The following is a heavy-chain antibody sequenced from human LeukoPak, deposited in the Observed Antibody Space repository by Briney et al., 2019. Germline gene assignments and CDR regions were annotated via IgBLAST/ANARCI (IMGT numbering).Heavy chain of an antibody. Sequence: SETLSLTCTVSGGSISSGSYYWSWIRQPAGKGLEWIGYIYHSGSTYYNPSLKSRVTISVDRSKNQFSLKLSSVTAADTAVYYCARQRGSGSYYIDYWGQGTLVTVSS. CDR1: GGSISSGSYY. CDR2: IYHSGST. V-gene: IGHV4-30-2*01. CDR3: ARQRGSGSYYIDY. J-gene: IGHJ4*02. D-gene: IGHD3-10*01.